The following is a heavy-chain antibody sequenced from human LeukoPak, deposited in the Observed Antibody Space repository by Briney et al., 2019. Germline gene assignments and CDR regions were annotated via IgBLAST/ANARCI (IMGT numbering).Heavy chain of an antibody. D-gene: IGHD6-19*01. CDR1: GFTFSDHF. Sequence: GGSLRLFCAASGFTFSDHFMDWVRQAPGKGLEWVGRIRKRPNSYTTEYAASVQGRFAISRDDSKNSLYLQMSSLKTEDTAVYYCARVSTTVAGSDYLDYWGQGTQVTISS. J-gene: IGHJ4*02. CDR3: ARVSTTVAGSDYLDY. CDR2: IRKRPNSYTT. V-gene: IGHV3-72*01.